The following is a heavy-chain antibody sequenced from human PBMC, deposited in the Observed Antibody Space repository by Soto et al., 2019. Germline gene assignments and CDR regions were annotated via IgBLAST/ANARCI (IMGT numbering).Heavy chain of an antibody. CDR3: GRGRSGQIVVFY. CDR2: IGPESGAT. Sequence: ASVKVSCKASGYTFTGHYIHWVRQAPEQGPEWMGEIGPESGATRFAQKFQGRVTMTRDMSITTVYMELNNLSPDDTAVYYCGRGRSGQIVVFYWGQGTPVTSPQ. CDR1: GYTFTGHY. V-gene: IGHV1-2*02. D-gene: IGHD5-12*01. J-gene: IGHJ4*02.